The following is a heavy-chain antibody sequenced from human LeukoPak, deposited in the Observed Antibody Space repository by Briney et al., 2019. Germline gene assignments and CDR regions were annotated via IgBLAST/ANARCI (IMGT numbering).Heavy chain of an antibody. Sequence: GGSLRLSCAASGFTFSSYAMHWVRQAPGKGLEWVANIKQDGSEKYYVDSVKGRFTISRDNAKNSLYLQMNSLRAEDTAVYYCASIDYGDYWGQGTLVTVSS. CDR3: ASIDYGDY. J-gene: IGHJ4*02. CDR1: GFTFSSYA. V-gene: IGHV3-7*01. CDR2: IKQDGSEK.